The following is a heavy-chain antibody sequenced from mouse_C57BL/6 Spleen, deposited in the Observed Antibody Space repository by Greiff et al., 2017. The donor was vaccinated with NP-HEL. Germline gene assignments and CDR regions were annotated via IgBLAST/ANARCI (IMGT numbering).Heavy chain of an antibody. D-gene: IGHD1-1*01. CDR1: GFTFSSYA. CDR2: ISSGGDYI. Sequence: EVKVEESGEGLVKPGGSLKLSCAASGFTFSSYAMSWVRQTPEKRLEWVAYISSGGDYIYYADTVKGRFTISRDNARNTLYLQMSSLKSEDTAMYYCTRVEADYYGSSYGYFDVWGTGTTVTVSS. J-gene: IGHJ1*03. V-gene: IGHV5-9-1*02. CDR3: TRVEADYYGSSYGYFDV.